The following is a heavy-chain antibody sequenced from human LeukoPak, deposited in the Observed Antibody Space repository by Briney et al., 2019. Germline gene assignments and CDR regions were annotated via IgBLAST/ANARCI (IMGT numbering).Heavy chain of an antibody. Sequence: PSETLSLTCTVSGGSISSYSWTWIRQPAGKGLEWIGRIYTSGSTNYNPSLKSRVTMSVDTSKNQFSLKLSSVTAADAAVYYCAGGSSGWYFAYYYYYMDVWGKGTTVTVSS. CDR2: IYTSGST. J-gene: IGHJ6*03. V-gene: IGHV4-4*07. D-gene: IGHD6-19*01. CDR3: AGGSSGWYFAYYYYYMDV. CDR1: GGSISSYS.